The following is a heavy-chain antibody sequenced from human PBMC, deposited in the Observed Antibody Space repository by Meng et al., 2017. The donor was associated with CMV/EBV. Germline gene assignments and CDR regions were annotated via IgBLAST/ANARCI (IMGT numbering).Heavy chain of an antibody. J-gene: IGHJ4*02. CDR1: GGSISSSNW. D-gene: IGHD3-3*02. CDR3: ARVSIFGVATTRSYFDY. Sequence: SETLSLTCAVSGGSISSSNWWSWVRQPPGKGLEWIGEIYHSGSTNYNPSLKSRVTISVDKSKNQFSLKLGSVTAADTAVYYCARVSIFGVATTRSYFDYWGQGTLVTVSS. V-gene: IGHV4-4*02. CDR2: IYHSGST.